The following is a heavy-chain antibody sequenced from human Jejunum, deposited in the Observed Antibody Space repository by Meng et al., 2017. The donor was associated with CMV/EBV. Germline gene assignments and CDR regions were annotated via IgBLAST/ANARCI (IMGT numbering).Heavy chain of an antibody. CDR3: AKGFCSGTDCYTDYYYGMDV. CDR2: VRYDGSDE. Sequence: YGMHWVRQAPGKGLGWVTFVRYDGSDEYYADSVKGRFTISRDNSKNTLYLEMKSLGPEDTAVYYCAKGFCSGTDCYTDYYYGMDVWGQGTTVTVSS. CDR1: YG. V-gene: IGHV3-30*02. J-gene: IGHJ6*02. D-gene: IGHD2-2*02.